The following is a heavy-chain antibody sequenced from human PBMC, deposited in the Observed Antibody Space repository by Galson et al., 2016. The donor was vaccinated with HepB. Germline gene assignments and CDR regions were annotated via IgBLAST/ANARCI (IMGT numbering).Heavy chain of an antibody. Sequence: SLRLSCAASGFTFVNYVMNLVRQAPGKGLEWVSLITSGDTTYYADAVKGRFTIFRDNSKNTLSLQMTRLRVEDTAVYFCARSDYFGSGNYEFWGQGSLVIVSS. J-gene: IGHJ4*02. CDR1: GFTFVNYV. CDR2: ITSGDTT. CDR3: ARSDYFGSGNYEF. V-gene: IGHV3-23*01. D-gene: IGHD3-10*01.